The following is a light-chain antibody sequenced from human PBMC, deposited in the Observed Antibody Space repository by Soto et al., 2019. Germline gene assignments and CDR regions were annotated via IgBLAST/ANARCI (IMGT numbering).Light chain of an antibody. CDR2: QNN. CDR1: SSNVGNNH. Sequence: QSALTQAPSVSEAPGQKVTISCSGSSSNVGNNHVSWYQQLPGTAPKLVIYQNNRRPSGIPDRFSGSKSGTSATLGITGLQTGDEADYHCGTWDSSLSAWVFGGGTKLTVL. CDR3: GTWDSSLSAWV. J-gene: IGLJ3*02. V-gene: IGLV1-51*01.